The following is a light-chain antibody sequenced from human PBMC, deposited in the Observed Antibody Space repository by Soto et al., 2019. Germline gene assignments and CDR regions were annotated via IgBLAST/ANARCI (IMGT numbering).Light chain of an antibody. CDR3: QQYGNSPLIT. Sequence: ENVLTHSPGTLSFSPGERATLSCRASQSLSSSYLAWYQQKPGQAPRLLIYGASYRAVGIPDRFSGSGSGTDFSLTISRLEPEDFAVYYCQQYGNSPLITFGQGTRLEIK. V-gene: IGKV3-20*01. CDR2: GAS. J-gene: IGKJ5*01. CDR1: QSLSSSY.